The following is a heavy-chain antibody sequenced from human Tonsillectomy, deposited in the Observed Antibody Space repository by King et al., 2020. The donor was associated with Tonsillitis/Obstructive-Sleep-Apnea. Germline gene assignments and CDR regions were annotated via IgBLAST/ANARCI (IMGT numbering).Heavy chain of an antibody. Sequence: HVQLQESGPGLVKPSETLSLTCTVSGGSISSYYWSWIRQPPGKGLEWIGYIYYSGSTNYNPSLKSRVTISVDTSKNQFSLKLSSVTAAATAVYYCARQGYSSGWYYFDYWGQGTLVTVSS. J-gene: IGHJ4*02. D-gene: IGHD6-19*01. CDR1: GGSISSYY. CDR2: IYYSGST. CDR3: ARQGYSSGWYYFDY. V-gene: IGHV4-59*08.